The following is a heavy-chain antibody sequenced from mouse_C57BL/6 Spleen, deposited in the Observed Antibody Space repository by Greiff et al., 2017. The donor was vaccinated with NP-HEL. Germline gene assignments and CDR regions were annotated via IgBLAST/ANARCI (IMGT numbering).Heavy chain of an antibody. CDR3: ARFITTVLATDFDV. D-gene: IGHD1-1*01. J-gene: IGHJ1*03. Sequence: EVQGVESGAELVKPGASVKLSCTASGFNIKDYYMHWVKQRTEQGLEWIGRIDPEDGETKYAPKFQGKASITADKSSNTAYLQLSSLTSEDTAVYYCARFITTVLATDFDVWGTGTTVTVSS. CDR1: GFNIKDYY. CDR2: IDPEDGET. V-gene: IGHV14-2*01.